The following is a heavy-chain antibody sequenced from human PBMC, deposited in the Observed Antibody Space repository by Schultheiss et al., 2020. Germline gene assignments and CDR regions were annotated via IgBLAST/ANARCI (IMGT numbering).Heavy chain of an antibody. D-gene: IGHD6-19*01. J-gene: IGHJ5*02. CDR1: GGSFSGYY. CDR3: ARVVGGGWYVAP. CDR2: INHSGST. Sequence: SETLSLTCAVYGGSFSGYYWSWIRQPPGKGLEWIGEINHSGSTNYNPSLKSRVTISVDTSKNQFSLKLSSVTAADTAVYYCARVVGGGWYVAPWGQGTLVTVSS. V-gene: IGHV4-34*01.